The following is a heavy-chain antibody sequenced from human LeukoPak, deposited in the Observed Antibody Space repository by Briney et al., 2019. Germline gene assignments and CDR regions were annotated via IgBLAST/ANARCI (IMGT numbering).Heavy chain of an antibody. CDR3: AKDRVNWYFDL. V-gene: IGHV3-23*01. Sequence: PGGSLRLSCAASGFXFSSYAIVWVRQTPGKGLQWVSTISGDGSNTFYAESVKGRFTISRDNSKNTLYLQVNSLRAEDTAIYYCAKDRVNWYFDLWGRGTLVTVSS. J-gene: IGHJ2*01. CDR1: GFXFSSYA. CDR2: ISGDGSNT. D-gene: IGHD3-10*01.